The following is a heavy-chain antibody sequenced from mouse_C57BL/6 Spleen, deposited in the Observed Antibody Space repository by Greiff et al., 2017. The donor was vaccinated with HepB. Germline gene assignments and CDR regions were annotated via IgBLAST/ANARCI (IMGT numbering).Heavy chain of an antibody. J-gene: IGHJ4*01. Sequence: QVQLQQPGAELVKPGASVKMSCKASGYTFTSYWITWVKQRPGQGLEWIGDIYPGSGSTNYNEKFKSKATLTVDTSSSTAYMQLSSLTSEDSAVYYCARWIPYGRDYYAMDYWGQGTSVTVSS. V-gene: IGHV1-55*01. CDR3: ARWIPYGRDYYAMDY. CDR1: GYTFTSYW. CDR2: IYPGSGST. D-gene: IGHD1-1*01.